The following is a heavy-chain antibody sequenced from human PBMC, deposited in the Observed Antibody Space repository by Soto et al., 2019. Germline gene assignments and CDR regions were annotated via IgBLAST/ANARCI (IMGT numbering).Heavy chain of an antibody. CDR2: IYYSGNT. Sequence: SETLSLTCTVSGGSISYYYWGWIRQPPGKGLEWIGSIYYSGNTHYNPSLKSRVTISVDTSMNQFSLNLDSVTAVDSAVYYCVRGGYVHAFDYWGQGALVTVS. J-gene: IGHJ4*02. CDR1: GGSISYYY. D-gene: IGHD5-12*01. CDR3: VRGGYVHAFDY. V-gene: IGHV4-59*01.